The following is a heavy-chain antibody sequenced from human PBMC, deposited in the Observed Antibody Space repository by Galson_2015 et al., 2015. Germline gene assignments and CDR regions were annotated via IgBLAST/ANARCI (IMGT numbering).Heavy chain of an antibody. CDR3: ATLFPRVASHVDV. Sequence: SLRLSCAASGITVNNYAMSWVRQTPGKGPEWVSAISGSGTSRYYADSVRGRFTISRDNSKNTLFLQMDSLRAEDTGFYYCATLFPRVASHVDVWGLGTLVTVSS. CDR1: GITVNNYA. V-gene: IGHV3-23*01. D-gene: IGHD5-12*01. J-gene: IGHJ4*02. CDR2: ISGSGTSR.